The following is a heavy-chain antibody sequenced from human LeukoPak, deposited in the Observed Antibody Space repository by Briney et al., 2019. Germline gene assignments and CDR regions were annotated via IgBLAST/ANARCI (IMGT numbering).Heavy chain of an antibody. J-gene: IGHJ4*02. CDR1: GFTFTNYE. CDR3: AREFWDYYDSSGY. CDR2: ISGSGDSV. Sequence: PGGSLRLSCAASGFTFTNYEMSWVRQAPGKGLEWLSSISGSGDSVFYADSVKGRFTISRDNSLNTLHLQMNSLRAEDTAVYYCAREFWDYYDSSGYWGQGTLVTVSS. V-gene: IGHV3-23*01. D-gene: IGHD3-22*01.